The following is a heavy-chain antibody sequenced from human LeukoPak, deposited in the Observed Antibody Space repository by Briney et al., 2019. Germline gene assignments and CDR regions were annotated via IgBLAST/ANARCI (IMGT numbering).Heavy chain of an antibody. CDR1: GGSINSNNYY. Sequence: SETLSLTCTVSGGSINSNNYYWGWIRQPPGKGLEWIGSIYSSGSAYYNPSLKSRVTISVDTSKNQFSLKLSSVTAADTAVYYCARHRGDGYSYGRYFDYWGQGTLVTVSS. CDR3: ARHRGDGYSYGRYFDY. J-gene: IGHJ4*02. CDR2: IYSSGSA. V-gene: IGHV4-39*01. D-gene: IGHD5-24*01.